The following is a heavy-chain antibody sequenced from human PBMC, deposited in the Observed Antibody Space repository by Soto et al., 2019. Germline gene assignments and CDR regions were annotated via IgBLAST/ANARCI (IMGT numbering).Heavy chain of an antibody. CDR2: IYYSGST. V-gene: IGHV4-31*03. D-gene: IGHD6-13*01. CDR1: GGSISSGGYY. CDR3: ARVDRSSSWYYFDY. J-gene: IGHJ4*02. Sequence: SETLSLTCTVSGGSISSGGYYWSWIRQHPGKGLEWIGYIYYSGSTYYNPSLKSRVTISVDTSKNQFSLKLSSVTAADTAVYYCARVDRSSSWYYFDYWGQGTLVTVSS.